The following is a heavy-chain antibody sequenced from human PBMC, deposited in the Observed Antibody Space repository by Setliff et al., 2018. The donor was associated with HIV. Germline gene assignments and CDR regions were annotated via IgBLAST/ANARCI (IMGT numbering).Heavy chain of an antibody. J-gene: IGHJ4*01. CDR2: IFSNDEK. D-gene: IGHD3-9*01. V-gene: IGHV2-26*01. CDR3: ARGLRYFDWLSPTYFDY. Sequence: SGPTLVNPTETLTLTCTVSGFSLSNTRMGVSWIRQPPGRALEWLAHIFSNDEKSYSISLRSRLTISKDTSKSQVVLTMTNMDPVDTATYYCARGLRYFDWLSPTYFDYWGHGTLVTVSS. CDR1: GFSLSNTRMG.